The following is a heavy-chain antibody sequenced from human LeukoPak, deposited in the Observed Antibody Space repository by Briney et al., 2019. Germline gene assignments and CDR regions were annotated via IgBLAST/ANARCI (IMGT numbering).Heavy chain of an antibody. D-gene: IGHD1-1*01. V-gene: IGHV4-4*07. CDR2: IYTSGST. J-gene: IGHJ5*02. CDR1: GGSISSYS. CDR3: ARWNPNWFDL. Sequence: SETLSLTCTVSGGSISSYSWSWIRQPAGKGLEWIGRIYTSGSTNYNPSLKSRVTVSLDTSKNHFSLRLSSVTAADTAVYYCARWNPNWFDLWGQGTLVTVSS.